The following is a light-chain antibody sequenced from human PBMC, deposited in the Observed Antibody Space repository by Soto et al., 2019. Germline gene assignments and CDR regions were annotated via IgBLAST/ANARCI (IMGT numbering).Light chain of an antibody. J-gene: IGLJ1*01. V-gene: IGLV1-51*02. CDR3: GALDSSLIAR. CDR2: ENS. CDR1: STKIGSND. Sequence: QSVPTHPPSVSPAPEQKVTISCSRNSTKIGSNDVSWYQQLPGKAPKLLIYENSQRPSGIPDRSSGSKSGTSATLGITGLHIGDEADSESGALDSSLIARVGT.